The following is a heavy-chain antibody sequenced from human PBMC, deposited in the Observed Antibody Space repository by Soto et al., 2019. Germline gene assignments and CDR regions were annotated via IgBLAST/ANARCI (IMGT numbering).Heavy chain of an antibody. J-gene: IGHJ4*02. CDR3: ARDRGSSGYYFDY. CDR1: GGSISSYY. Sequence: QVQLQESGPGLVKPSETLSLTCTVSGGSISSYYWSWIRQPPGKGLEWIGDIYYSGSTNYNPSLKSRVTISVDTSKNQFSLKLSSVTAADTAVYYCARDRGSSGYYFDYWGQGTLVTVSS. V-gene: IGHV4-59*01. CDR2: IYYSGST. D-gene: IGHD3-22*01.